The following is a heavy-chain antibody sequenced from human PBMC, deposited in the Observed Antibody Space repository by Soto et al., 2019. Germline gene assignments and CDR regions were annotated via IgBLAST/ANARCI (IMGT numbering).Heavy chain of an antibody. CDR3: ARTLTGTRGFARFYYYYGVDV. CDR2: IYWNDDK. Sequence: QITLKESGPALIKPTQTLTLTCTFSGFSLSSSGVAVGWIRQSPGKAPEWLALIYWNDDKRYSPSLKSRLTVTQDTSTKQVVLTLANMDPVDTATYYCARTLTGTRGFARFYYYYGVDVWGPGTTVTVSS. D-gene: IGHD3-9*01. J-gene: IGHJ6*02. CDR1: GFSLSSSGVA. V-gene: IGHV2-5*01.